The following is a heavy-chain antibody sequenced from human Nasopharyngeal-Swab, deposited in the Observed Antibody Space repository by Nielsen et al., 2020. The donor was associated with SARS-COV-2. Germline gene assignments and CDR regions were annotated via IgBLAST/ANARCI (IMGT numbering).Heavy chain of an antibody. Sequence: WIRQPPGKGLEWVSSISSSSSYIYYADSVKGRFTISRDNAKNSPYLQMNSLRAEDTAVYYCARASAGNYDFWSGPTFDYWGQGTLVTVSS. J-gene: IGHJ4*02. CDR3: ARASAGNYDFWSGPTFDY. D-gene: IGHD3-3*01. V-gene: IGHV3-21*01. CDR2: ISSSSSYI.